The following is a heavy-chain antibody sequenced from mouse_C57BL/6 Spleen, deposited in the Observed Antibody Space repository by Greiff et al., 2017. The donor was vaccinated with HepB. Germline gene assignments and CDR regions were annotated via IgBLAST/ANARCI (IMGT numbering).Heavy chain of an antibody. CDR3: ERAGDYDGYFDY. CDR1: GISITTGNYR. Sequence: EVQLQQSGPGLVKPSQTVFLTCTVTGISITTGNYRWSWIRQFPGNKLEWIGYIYYSGTITYNPSLTSRTTITRDTPKTQFSLEMNSLTAEDTATYYCERAGDYDGYFDYWGQGTTLTVSS. J-gene: IGHJ2*01. V-gene: IGHV3-5*01. CDR2: IYYSGTI. D-gene: IGHD2-4*01.